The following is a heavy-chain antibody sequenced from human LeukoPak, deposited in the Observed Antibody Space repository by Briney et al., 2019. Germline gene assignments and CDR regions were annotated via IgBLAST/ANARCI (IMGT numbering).Heavy chain of an antibody. CDR2: VSYDGTNK. CDR1: GFTLSSYG. Sequence: GGSLRLSCEAAGFTLSSYGMHWVRQAPGKGLEWVAVVSYDGTNKYYEDSVKGRFTISRDNSKNTLYVQMNTLRAEDTAVYYCASVAYCTSTRCHEAKGLDHWGQGTLVTVSS. CDR3: ASVAYCTSTRCHEAKGLDH. D-gene: IGHD2-2*01. J-gene: IGHJ5*02. V-gene: IGHV3-30*03.